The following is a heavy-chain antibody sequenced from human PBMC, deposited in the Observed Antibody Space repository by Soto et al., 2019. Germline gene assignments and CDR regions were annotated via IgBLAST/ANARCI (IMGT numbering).Heavy chain of an antibody. CDR3: ARDPPICDL. J-gene: IGHJ5*02. Sequence: QVQLVQSGAEGKKPGASVKVSCKASGYTFTSYGISWVRQAPGQGLEWMGGISAYNGNTKYAQKLQGSITMTTDTSTSTAYMELRSLRPADTSGYCWARDPPICDLWAPGTLVTVSS. CDR2: ISAYNGNT. V-gene: IGHV1-18*04. CDR1: GYTFTSYG.